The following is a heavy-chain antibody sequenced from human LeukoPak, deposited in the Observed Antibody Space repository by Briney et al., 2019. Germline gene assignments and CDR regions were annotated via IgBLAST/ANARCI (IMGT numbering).Heavy chain of an antibody. D-gene: IGHD6-19*01. J-gene: IGHJ4*02. CDR1: GFTFSSYA. CDR2: ISGSGGST. Sequence: PGGSLRLSCAASGFTFSSYAMSWVRQAPGKGLEWVSAISGSGGSTYFADSLKGRFTISRDNSKNTLYLQLNSLRAEDTAVYYCAKGVRAGAGTSWPNWGQGTLVTGSS. CDR3: AKGVRAGAGTSWPN. V-gene: IGHV3-23*01.